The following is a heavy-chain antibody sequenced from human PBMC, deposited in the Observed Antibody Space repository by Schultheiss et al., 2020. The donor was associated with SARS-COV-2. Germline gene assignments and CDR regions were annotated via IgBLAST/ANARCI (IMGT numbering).Heavy chain of an antibody. CDR3: ARTGHYFDNSGIDY. CDR2: IYHSGST. V-gene: IGHV4-61*01. CDR1: GGSVSSGSYY. Sequence: SETLSLTCTVSGGSVSSGSYYWSWIRQPPGKGLEWIGSIYHSGSTNYNPSLKSRVTISVDTSKNQFSLKLSSVTAADTAVYYCARTGHYFDNSGIDYWGQGTLVTVSS. D-gene: IGHD3-22*01. J-gene: IGHJ4*02.